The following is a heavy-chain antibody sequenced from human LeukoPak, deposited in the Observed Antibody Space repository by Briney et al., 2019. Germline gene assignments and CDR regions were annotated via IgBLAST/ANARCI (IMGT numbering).Heavy chain of an antibody. V-gene: IGHV4-39*01. CDR1: GGSISSSSYY. CDR2: IYYSGST. Sequence: SETLSLTCTVSGGSISSSSYYWGWIRQPLGKGLEWIGSIYYSGSTYYNPSLKSRVTISVDTSKNQFSLKLSSVTAADTAVYYCAKHSRRIIMSCLDYWGQGTLVTVSS. J-gene: IGHJ4*02. D-gene: IGHD3-10*02. CDR3: AKHSRRIIMSCLDY.